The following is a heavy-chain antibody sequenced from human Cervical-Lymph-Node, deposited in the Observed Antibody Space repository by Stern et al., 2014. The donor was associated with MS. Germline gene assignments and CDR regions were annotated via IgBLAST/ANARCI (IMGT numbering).Heavy chain of an antibody. J-gene: IGHJ4*02. CDR1: GFTFSSYS. V-gene: IGHV3-21*01. Sequence: EVQLVESGGGLVKPGGSLRLSCAASGFTFSSYSMNWVRQAPGKGLEWVSSISSSSSYIYYADSVKGRFTISRDNAKNSLYLQMNSLRAEDTAVYYCARGMDYGDFSLDYWGQGTLVTVSS. CDR2: ISSSSSYI. CDR3: ARGMDYGDFSLDY. D-gene: IGHD4-17*01.